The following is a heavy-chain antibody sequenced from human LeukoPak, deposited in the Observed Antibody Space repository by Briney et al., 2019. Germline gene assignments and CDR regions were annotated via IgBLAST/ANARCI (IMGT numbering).Heavy chain of an antibody. CDR2: IYYTGSS. Sequence: SETLSLTCTVSGGSISSSDYYWGWIRQPPGKGLEWIGNIYYTGSSSYNSSLKSRVTISVDTSKNQFSLQLSSVTAAYTAVYYCARENYCTNGVCWAFDPWGQGTLVTVSS. J-gene: IGHJ5*02. CDR1: GGSISSSDYY. V-gene: IGHV4-39*07. D-gene: IGHD2-8*01. CDR3: ARENYCTNGVCWAFDP.